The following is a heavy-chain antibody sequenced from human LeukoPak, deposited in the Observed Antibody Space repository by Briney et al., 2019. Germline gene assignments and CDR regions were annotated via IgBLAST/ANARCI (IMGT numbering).Heavy chain of an antibody. CDR3: ARYCSSCSHKALDN. J-gene: IGHJ4*02. Sequence: PSETLSLTCTVSGGSISGYYWSWIRQPPGKGLERIGYICYSGTTNYNPSLKSRVTISVDTSENQLSLRLSSVTAADTAVYYCARYCSSCSHKALDNWGQGTLVTVSS. V-gene: IGHV4-59*01. CDR2: ICYSGTT. D-gene: IGHD2-2*01. CDR1: GGSISGYY.